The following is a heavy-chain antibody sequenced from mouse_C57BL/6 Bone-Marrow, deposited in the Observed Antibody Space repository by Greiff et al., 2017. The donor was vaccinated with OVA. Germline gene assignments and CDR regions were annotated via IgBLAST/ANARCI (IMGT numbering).Heavy chain of an antibody. Sequence: VQLKESGPVLVKPGASVKMSCKASGYTFTDYYMNWVKQSHGKSLEWIGVINPYNGGTSYNQKFKGKATLTVDKSSSTAYMELNSLTSEDSAVYYCASYYKGYAMDYWGQGTSVTVSS. CDR1: GYTFTDYY. CDR3: ASYYKGYAMDY. CDR2: INPYNGGT. D-gene: IGHD2-12*01. J-gene: IGHJ4*01. V-gene: IGHV1-19*01.